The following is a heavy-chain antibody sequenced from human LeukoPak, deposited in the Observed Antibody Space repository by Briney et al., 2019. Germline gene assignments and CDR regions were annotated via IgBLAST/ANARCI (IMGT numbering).Heavy chain of an antibody. J-gene: IGHJ5*02. CDR1: GGSFSGYY. CDR2: INHSGST. V-gene: IGHV4-34*01. Sequence: SETLSLTCAVYGGSFSGYYWSWIRQPPGKGLEWIGEINHSGSTNYNPSLKSRVTISVDTSKNQFSLKLSSVTAADTAVYYCARHGSDSWSGYYRDNWFDPWGQGTLVTVSS. CDR3: ARHGSDSWSGYYRDNWFDP. D-gene: IGHD3-3*01.